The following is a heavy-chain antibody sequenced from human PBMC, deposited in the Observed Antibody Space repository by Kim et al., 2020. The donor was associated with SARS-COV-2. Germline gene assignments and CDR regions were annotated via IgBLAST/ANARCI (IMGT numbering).Heavy chain of an antibody. CDR3: ARDGGFGFGESYYYYGMDV. V-gene: IGHV1-69*04. D-gene: IGHD3-10*01. CDR1: GGTFSSYA. CDR2: IIPILGIA. J-gene: IGHJ6*02. Sequence: SVKVSCKASGGTFSSYAISWVRQAPGQGLEWMGRIIPILGIANYAQKFQGRVTITADKSTSTAYMELSSLRSEDTAVYYCARDGGFGFGESYYYYGMDVWGQGTTVTVSS.